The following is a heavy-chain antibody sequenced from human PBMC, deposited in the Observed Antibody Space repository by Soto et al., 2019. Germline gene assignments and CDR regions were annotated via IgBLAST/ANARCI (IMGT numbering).Heavy chain of an antibody. Sequence: VASVKVSCKASGYTFTSYAMNWVRQAPGQGLEWMGWINTNTGNPTYAQGFTGRFVFSLDTSVSTAYLQICSLKAEDTAVYYCARDPAYYDFWSGYYPDAFDIWGQGTMVTVSS. CDR1: GYTFTSYA. D-gene: IGHD3-3*01. CDR2: INTNTGNP. J-gene: IGHJ3*02. V-gene: IGHV7-4-1*01. CDR3: ARDPAYYDFWSGYYPDAFDI.